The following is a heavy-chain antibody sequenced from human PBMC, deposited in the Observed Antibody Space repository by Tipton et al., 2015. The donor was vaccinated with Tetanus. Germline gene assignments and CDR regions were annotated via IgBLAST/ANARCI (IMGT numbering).Heavy chain of an antibody. CDR2: ISYDGNNK. V-gene: IGHV3-30*18. J-gene: IGHJ4*02. D-gene: IGHD3-10*01. Sequence: SLRLSCAASGFTFSRYGMHWVRQAPGKGLEWVAVISYDGNNKYYTDSVKGRFTISRDNSKNTLYLQMNSLRAEDTAVYYCAKTMIRGGYYFDYWGQGTLVTVSS. CDR1: GFTFSRYG. CDR3: AKTMIRGGYYFDY.